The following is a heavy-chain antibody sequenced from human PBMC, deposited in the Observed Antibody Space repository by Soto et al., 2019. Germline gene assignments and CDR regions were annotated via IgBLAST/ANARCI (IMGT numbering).Heavy chain of an antibody. CDR2: ISGSGGST. Sequence: PGGSLRLSCAASGFTFSSYAMSWVRQAPGKGLEWVSAISGSGGSTYYADSVKGRFTISRDNSKNTLYLQMNSLRAEDTAVYYCAKVPYVLRYFDWLPKGVNWFDPRGQGTLVTVSS. CDR3: AKVPYVLRYFDWLPKGVNWFDP. D-gene: IGHD3-9*01. V-gene: IGHV3-23*01. CDR1: GFTFSSYA. J-gene: IGHJ5*02.